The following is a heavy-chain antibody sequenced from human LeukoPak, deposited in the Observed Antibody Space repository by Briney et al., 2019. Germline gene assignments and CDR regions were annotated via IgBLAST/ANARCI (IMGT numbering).Heavy chain of an antibody. CDR2: IYPGDSDT. Sequence: GESLKISCKGSGYSFTSYWIGWVRQMPGKGLEWMGIIYPGDSDTRYSPSFQGQVTISADKSISTAYLQWSSLKASDTAMYYCATQSGYCSGGSCYNWFDPWGQGAMVTVSS. V-gene: IGHV5-51*01. CDR3: ATQSGYCSGGSCYNWFDP. CDR1: GYSFTSYW. D-gene: IGHD2-15*01. J-gene: IGHJ5*02.